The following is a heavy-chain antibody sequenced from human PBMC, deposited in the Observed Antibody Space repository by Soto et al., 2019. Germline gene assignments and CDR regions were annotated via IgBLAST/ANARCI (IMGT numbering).Heavy chain of an antibody. J-gene: IGHJ6*02. CDR3: ARDTGQDYSNQFYYYYYGMDV. CDR2: IYPGDSES. CDR1: GYIFTSYW. D-gene: IGHD4-4*01. Sequence: GESLKISCQGLGYIFTSYWIGWVRQTPGKGVEWMGIIYPGDSESRYSPSFQGQVTMSVDKSTTTAYLQWTSLKASDTAVYYCARDTGQDYSNQFYYYYYGMDVWGQGTTVTVSS. V-gene: IGHV5-51*01.